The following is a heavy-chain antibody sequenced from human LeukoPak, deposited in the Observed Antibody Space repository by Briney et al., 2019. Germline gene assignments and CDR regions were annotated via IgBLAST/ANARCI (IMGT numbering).Heavy chain of an antibody. D-gene: IGHD3-16*02. CDR2: IYSGGST. V-gene: IGHV3-NL1*01. J-gene: IGHJ4*02. Sequence: GGSLRLSCVASGFTFSSYGMHWLRQAPGEGLEWVSVIYSGGSTYYADSVKGRFTISRDNSKNTLYLQMNSLRAEDTAVYYCARDYLWGQGTLVTVSS. CDR3: ARDYL. CDR1: GFTFSSYG.